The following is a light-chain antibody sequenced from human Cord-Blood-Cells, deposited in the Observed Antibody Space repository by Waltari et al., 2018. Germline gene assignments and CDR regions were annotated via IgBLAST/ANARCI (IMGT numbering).Light chain of an antibody. CDR3: CSYAGSSTWV. CDR2: EGS. Sequence: QSALTQPAPVSGSPGQSNTISCTGTSTDVGSDYLVSWYQQHPGKAPKLMIYEGSQRPSGVSNRFSGSKSGNTASLTISGLQAEDEADYYCCSYAGSSTWVFGGGTKLTVL. CDR1: STDVGSDYL. V-gene: IGLV2-23*01. J-gene: IGLJ3*02.